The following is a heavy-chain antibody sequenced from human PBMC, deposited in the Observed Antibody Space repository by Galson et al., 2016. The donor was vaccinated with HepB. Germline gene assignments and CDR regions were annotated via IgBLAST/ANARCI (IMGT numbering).Heavy chain of an antibody. CDR1: GDTFSNYA. V-gene: IGHV3-23*01. CDR3: AIAYYNDRSGYDYPPTRRSYFDF. CDR2: ISGSGGSP. Sequence: SLRLSCAASGDTFSNYAMSWVRQAPGKGLEWVSIISGSGGSPYDADSGKGRFTIPRDNSKNTLYLQMNSLRAEDTAVYYCAIAYYNDRSGYDYPPTRRSYFDFWGQGTLVTVSS. D-gene: IGHD3-22*01. J-gene: IGHJ4*02.